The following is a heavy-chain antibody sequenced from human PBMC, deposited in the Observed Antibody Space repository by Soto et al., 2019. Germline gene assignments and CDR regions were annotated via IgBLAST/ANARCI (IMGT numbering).Heavy chain of an antibody. D-gene: IGHD5-12*01. CDR2: ISYDGSNK. CDR1: GFTFSSYA. V-gene: IGHV3-30-3*01. CDR3: ARATITVVTPYYFDY. J-gene: IGHJ4*02. Sequence: QVQLVESGGGVVQPGRSLRLSCAASGFTFSSYAMHWVRQAPGKGLEWVAVISYDGSNKYYADSVKGRFTISRDNSKNTLYLQMNSLRAEDTAVYYCARATITVVTPYYFDYWGQGTLVTVSS.